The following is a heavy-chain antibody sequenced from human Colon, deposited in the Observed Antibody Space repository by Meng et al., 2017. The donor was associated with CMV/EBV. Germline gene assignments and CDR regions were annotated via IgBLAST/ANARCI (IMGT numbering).Heavy chain of an antibody. V-gene: IGHV1-2*02. J-gene: IGHJ5*01. D-gene: IGHD2-2*01. CDR3: ARGPDIVILPAVATKGNWFDP. CDR1: GYTFTGYY. Sequence: ASVKVSCKASGYTFTGYYMHWVRQAPGQGLEWMGWINPNSGDTNSAQKFQGRVTMTRDTSISTAYMVLNRLRSDDTAVYYCARGPDIVILPAVATKGNWFDPWGQGTLVTVS. CDR2: INPNSGDT.